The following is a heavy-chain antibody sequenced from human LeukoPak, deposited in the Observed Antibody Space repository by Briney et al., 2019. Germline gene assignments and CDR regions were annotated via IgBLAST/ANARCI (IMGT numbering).Heavy chain of an antibody. J-gene: IGHJ4*02. D-gene: IGHD5-24*01. CDR2: ISGSGGST. V-gene: IGHV3-23*01. CDR1: GFTCSSYA. CDR3: AKFSGGRWLQEAFDY. Sequence: GGSLRLSCAASGFTCSSYAMSWVRQAPGKGLEWVSAISGSGGSTYYADSVKGRFTISRDNSKNTLYLQMNSLRAEDTAVHYCAKFSGGRWLQEAFDYWGQGTLVTVSS.